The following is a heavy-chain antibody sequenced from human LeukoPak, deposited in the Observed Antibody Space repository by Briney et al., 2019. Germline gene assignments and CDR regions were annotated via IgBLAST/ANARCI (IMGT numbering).Heavy chain of an antibody. D-gene: IGHD3-10*01. CDR3: ARVNQQYYYGSGIYRFYYYGMDV. J-gene: IGHJ6*02. V-gene: IGHV3-30-3*01. CDR2: IQYDGSIK. CDR1: GFTFSSYA. Sequence: SGKSLRLSCAASGFTFSSYALHWVRQAPGKGLEWVSVIQYDGSIKYYADSVKGRFTISRDNSENTLYLQMNSLRAEDTAVYYCARVNQQYYYGSGIYRFYYYGMDVWGQGTTVTVSS.